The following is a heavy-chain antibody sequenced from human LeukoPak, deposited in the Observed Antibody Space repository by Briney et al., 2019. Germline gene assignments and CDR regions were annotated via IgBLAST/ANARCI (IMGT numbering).Heavy chain of an antibody. CDR1: AFTFSDHY. V-gene: IGHV3-11*01. Sequence: PGGSLRPSCAASAFTFSDHYMSWIRQAPGKGLEWVSYISNTGDTMYYPDSVKGRFTISRDNARNSLYLQMNSLRADDTAVYYCARATGKNYFDYWGQGTLVTVSS. D-gene: IGHD1-1*01. CDR2: ISNTGDTM. CDR3: ARATGKNYFDY. J-gene: IGHJ4*02.